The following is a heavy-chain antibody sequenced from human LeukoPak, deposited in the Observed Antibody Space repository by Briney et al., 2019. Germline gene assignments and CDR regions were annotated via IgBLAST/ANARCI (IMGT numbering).Heavy chain of an antibody. CDR2: IYYSGST. V-gene: IGHV4-39*07. Sequence: SETLSLTCTVSGGSISSSSYYWGWIRQPPGKGLEWIGSIYYSGSTYYNPSLKSRVTISVDRSKNQFSLKLSSVTAADTAVYYCARGGLGYCSSTSCYERDNWFDPWGQGTLVTVSS. CDR3: ARGGLGYCSSTSCYERDNWFDP. D-gene: IGHD2-2*01. CDR1: GGSISSSSYY. J-gene: IGHJ5*02.